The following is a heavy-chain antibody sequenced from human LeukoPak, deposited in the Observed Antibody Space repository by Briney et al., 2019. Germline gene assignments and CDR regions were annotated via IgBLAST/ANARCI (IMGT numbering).Heavy chain of an antibody. Sequence: GSLRLSCAASGFTFSSHSMNWVRQAPGKGLEWIGEIYHSGSTNYNPSLKSRVTISVDKSKNQFSLKLSSVTAADTAVYYCARAERLQYREFDPWGQGTLVTVSS. V-gene: IGHV4-4*02. CDR1: GFTFSSHSM. CDR2: IYHSGST. D-gene: IGHD4-11*01. J-gene: IGHJ5*02. CDR3: ARAERLQYREFDP.